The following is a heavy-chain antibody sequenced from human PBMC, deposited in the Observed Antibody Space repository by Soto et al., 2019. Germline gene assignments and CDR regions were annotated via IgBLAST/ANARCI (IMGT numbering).Heavy chain of an antibody. D-gene: IGHD5-12*01. CDR3: ARAQTSGYDWPPTRVDY. CDR2: ISAYNGNT. Sequence: QVQLVQSGAEVKKPGASVKVSCKASGYTFTSYGISWVRQAPGQGLEWMGWISAYNGNTNYAQKLQGRVTMTTDTYTSTAYMELRSLRSDDTAVYYCARAQTSGYDWPPTRVDYWGQGTLVTVSS. V-gene: IGHV1-18*01. J-gene: IGHJ4*02. CDR1: GYTFTSYG.